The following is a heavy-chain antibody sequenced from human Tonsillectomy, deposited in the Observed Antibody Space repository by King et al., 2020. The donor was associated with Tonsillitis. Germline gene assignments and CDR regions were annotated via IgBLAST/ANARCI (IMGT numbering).Heavy chain of an antibody. D-gene: IGHD3-10*01. CDR1: GGSFSSYY. CDR2: INHIGST. J-gene: IGHJ6*02. V-gene: IGHV4-34*01. Sequence: VQLQQWGAGLLKPSETLSLTCVVYGGSFSSYYWSWIRQPPGKGLEWIGEINHIGSTNYNPSLKSRVTVSVDTSKNQFSLKLSSVTAADTAVYYCARGRGVRGMDVWGPGTTVTVSS. CDR3: ARGRGVRGMDV.